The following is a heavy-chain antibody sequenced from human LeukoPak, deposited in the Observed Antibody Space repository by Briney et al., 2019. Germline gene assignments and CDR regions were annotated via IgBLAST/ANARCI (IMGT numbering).Heavy chain of an antibody. J-gene: IGHJ4*02. V-gene: IGHV3-23*01. CDR3: AKESSLQLWLASAEY. D-gene: IGHD5-18*01. CDR1: GFTFSSYA. Sequence: GGSLRLSCAASGFTFSSYAMRWVRQAPGKGREWVASISGSGGSTYYADSVRGRFTISRDNSKNTLNLQMNSLRAEDTAVYYCAKESSLQLWLASAEYWGQGTLVTVSS. CDR2: ISGSGGST.